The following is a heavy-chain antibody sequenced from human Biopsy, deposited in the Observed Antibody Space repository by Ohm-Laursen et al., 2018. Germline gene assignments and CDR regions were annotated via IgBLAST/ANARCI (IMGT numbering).Heavy chain of an antibody. J-gene: IGHJ3*01. V-gene: IGHV4-59*08. CDR3: ARLGNFWNAEDGLDL. CDR2: ASYSGYT. CDR1: DDSIRNFY. Sequence: SETLSLTCTVSDDSIRNFYWTWIRQPPGQGLEWIGHASYSGYTNYNPSLKSRVTISVDTSKNPFSLTLRSVTAADTAVYSCARLGNFWNAEDGLDLWGLGTMVTVSS. D-gene: IGHD3-3*01.